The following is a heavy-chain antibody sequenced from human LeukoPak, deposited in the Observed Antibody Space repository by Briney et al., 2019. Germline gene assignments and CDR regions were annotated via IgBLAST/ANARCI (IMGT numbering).Heavy chain of an antibody. CDR1: GFTFSNYA. V-gene: IGHV3-23*01. J-gene: IGHJ4*02. CDR3: AKVISSGSYYYFDF. D-gene: IGHD1-26*01. CDR2: ISGSGRDT. Sequence: PGGSLRLSCAASGFTFSNYAMSWVRQAPGKGREWVSAISGSGRDTYYADSVKGRFTISRDISTNTLYLQMNTLRAEDTAVYYCAKVISSGSYYYFDFWGQGTLVTVSS.